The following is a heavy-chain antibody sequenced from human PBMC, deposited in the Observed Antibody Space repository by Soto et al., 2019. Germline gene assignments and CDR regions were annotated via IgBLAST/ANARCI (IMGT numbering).Heavy chain of an antibody. CDR1: GGSISSGGYS. V-gene: IGHV4-30-2*01. CDR2: MYHSGST. J-gene: IGHJ4*02. D-gene: IGHD2-2*01. CDR3: ARVPDY. Sequence: QLQLQESGSGLVKPSQTLSLTCAVSGGSISSGGYSWSWIRQAPGKGLEWIGYMYHSGSTYYNPTLKSRLTISIDRSKNQFSLKLSSVTAADTAEYYCARVPDYWGQGTLVTVSS.